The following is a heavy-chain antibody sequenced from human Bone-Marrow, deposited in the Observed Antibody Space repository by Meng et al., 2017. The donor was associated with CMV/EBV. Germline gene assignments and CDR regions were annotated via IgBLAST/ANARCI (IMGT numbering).Heavy chain of an antibody. CDR1: GYTFTNYG. CDR2: ISTYNGNT. CDR3: ARGAGPSLYYDFWSGYPSYGMDV. J-gene: IGHJ6*02. D-gene: IGHD3-3*01. Sequence: ASVKVSCKASGYTFTNYGISWVRQAPGQGLEWMGWISTYNGNTTYAQRLQDRVTMTTDTSTSTAYMEVKSLRSDDTAVYYCARGAGPSLYYDFWSGYPSYGMDVWGQGTTVTVSS. V-gene: IGHV1-18*01.